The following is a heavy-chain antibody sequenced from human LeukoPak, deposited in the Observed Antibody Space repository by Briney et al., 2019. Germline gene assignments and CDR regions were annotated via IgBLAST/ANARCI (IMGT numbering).Heavy chain of an antibody. J-gene: IGHJ4*02. V-gene: IGHV3-23*01. CDR2: ISGRDDST. CDR3: AKWGDYDILTGYYDPDY. CDR1: GFTVINYA. D-gene: IGHD3-9*01. Sequence: GGSLRLSCAASGFTVINYAMYWVRQAPGKGLEWVSAISGRDDSTYYADSVKGRFTISRDTSKNTLFLQMNSLRAEDTAVYYCAKWGDYDILTGYYDPDYWGQGTLVTVSS.